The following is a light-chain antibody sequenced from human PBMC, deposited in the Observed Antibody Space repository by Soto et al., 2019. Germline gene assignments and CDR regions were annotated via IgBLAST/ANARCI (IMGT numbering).Light chain of an antibody. CDR2: SAS. CDR1: QGFNNS. Sequence: DIQMTQSPSALSASVGDRVTITCRASQGFNNSFAWYQYKPGQFPKLLIYSASTLQSGAPSRFSGSGSGTDFTLTISSLQPEDVSPYYCYKYNSAPHTFGQGTKLAIK. J-gene: IGKJ2*01. V-gene: IGKV1-27*01. CDR3: YKYNSAPHT.